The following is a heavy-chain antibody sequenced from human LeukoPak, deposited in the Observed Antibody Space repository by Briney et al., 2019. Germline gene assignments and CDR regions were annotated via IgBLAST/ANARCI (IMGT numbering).Heavy chain of an antibody. V-gene: IGHV3-66*02. J-gene: IGHJ4*02. CDR3: ARSGYETLLSIDY. Sequence: GESLRLSCAASGFSVNSNYMSWVRQAPGKGLEWVSILYSGGATYYADSVKGRFTISRDISKNTVYLQMNSLRLEDTAVYYCARSGYETLLSIDYWGQGTLVTVFS. D-gene: IGHD5-12*01. CDR1: GFSVNSNY. CDR2: LYSGGAT.